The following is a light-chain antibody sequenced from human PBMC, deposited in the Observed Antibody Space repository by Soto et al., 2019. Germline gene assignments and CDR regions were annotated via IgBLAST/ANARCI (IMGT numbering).Light chain of an antibody. CDR3: QQYYSTPPIT. J-gene: IGKJ4*01. V-gene: IGKV4-1*01. CDR1: QSVLYNSNNKNY. Sequence: DIVMTQSPDSLAVSLGERATINCKSSQSVLYNSNNKNYLAWYQQKPGQPPKLLIYWASIRESGVPDRFSGSGSGTDFTLTISSLQAEDVAVYYCQQYYSTPPITFGGGTKVEIK. CDR2: WAS.